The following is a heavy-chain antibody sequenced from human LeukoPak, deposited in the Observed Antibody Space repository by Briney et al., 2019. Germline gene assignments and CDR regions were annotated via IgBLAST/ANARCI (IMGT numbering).Heavy chain of an antibody. CDR1: GGSISSHY. J-gene: IGHJ6*03. Sequence: SETLSLTCTVSGGSISSHYWSWIRQPAGKGLEWIGRIYTSGSTNYNPSLKSRVTMSVDTSKNQFSLKLSSVTAADTAVYYCARGRIATRPYYYYMDVWGKGTTVTVSS. CDR3: ARGRIATRPYYYYMDV. CDR2: IYTSGST. D-gene: IGHD2-15*01. V-gene: IGHV4-4*07.